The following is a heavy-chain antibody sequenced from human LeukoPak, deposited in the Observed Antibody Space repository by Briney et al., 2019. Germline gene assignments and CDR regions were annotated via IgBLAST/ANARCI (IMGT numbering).Heavy chain of an antibody. CDR2: INPNSGGT. Sequence: GASVKVSCKASGYTFTGYYMHWVRQAPGQGLEWMGWINPNSGGTNYAQKFQGWVTMTRDTSISTAYMELSRLGSDDTAVYYCARGGQQSSWYIRFSYGMDVWGKGTTVTVSS. CDR3: ARGGQQSSWYIRFSYGMDV. V-gene: IGHV1-2*04. CDR1: GYTFTGYY. D-gene: IGHD6-13*01. J-gene: IGHJ6*04.